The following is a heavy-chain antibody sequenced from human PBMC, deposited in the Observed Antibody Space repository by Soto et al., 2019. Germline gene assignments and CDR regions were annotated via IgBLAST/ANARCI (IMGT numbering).Heavy chain of an antibody. Sequence: EVQLLESGGGLVHPGGSLRLSCAASGFTFSGYAMNWVRQAPGKGLEWVSGISGSGGRTYYADSVKGRFTISRDNSKNTLYLQLNSLSAEDTAVYYCAKRGPGGIVVVISATTGDFDYWGQGTLVTVSS. V-gene: IGHV3-23*01. CDR3: AKRGPGGIVVVISATTGDFDY. J-gene: IGHJ4*02. D-gene: IGHD2-15*01. CDR1: GFTFSGYA. CDR2: ISGSGGRT.